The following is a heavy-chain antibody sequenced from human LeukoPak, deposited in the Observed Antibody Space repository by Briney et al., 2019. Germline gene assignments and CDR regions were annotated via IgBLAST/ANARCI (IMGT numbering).Heavy chain of an antibody. D-gene: IGHD3-22*01. Sequence: PGGSLRLSRAPSGFTLRDYFMTWIRQAPGKGLEWVSYISYSGSTIYYADSVKGRFTISRDNAKDSLYLQMNSLRVEDTAVYYCARGLKVDYYDSSGPDYWGQGTLVTVSS. J-gene: IGHJ4*02. CDR1: GFTLRDYF. V-gene: IGHV3-11*04. CDR3: ARGLKVDYYDSSGPDY. CDR2: ISYSGSTI.